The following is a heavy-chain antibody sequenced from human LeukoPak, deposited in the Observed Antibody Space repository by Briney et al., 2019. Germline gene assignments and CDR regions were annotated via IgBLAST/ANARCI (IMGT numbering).Heavy chain of an antibody. J-gene: IGHJ3*02. CDR2: INPNSGGT. CDR1: GYTFTGYY. V-gene: IGHV1-2*02. D-gene: IGHD2-2*02. Sequence: GASVKVSCKASGYTFTGYYMHWVRQAPGQGLEWMGWINPNSGGTNYAQKFQGRVTMTRDTSISTAYMELSRLRSDDTAVYYCASLIVVVPAAILGTPIDAFDIWGQGTMATVSS. CDR3: ASLIVVVPAAILGTPIDAFDI.